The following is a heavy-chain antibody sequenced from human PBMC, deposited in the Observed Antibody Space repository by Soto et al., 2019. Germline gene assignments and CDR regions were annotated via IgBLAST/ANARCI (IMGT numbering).Heavy chain of an antibody. CDR1: GVTVSNNY. Sequence: EVQLVESGGGSILPGGSLSLSCAASGVTVSNNYMSWVRQATGKGLEWVSLIYRGGDTHYADSVKGRFTISRDRSKNTVYLQMYSLRAEDTAVYYYARDPPGIAASGAGAWGQGTLVTVSS. J-gene: IGHJ5*02. CDR3: ARDPPGIAASGAGA. V-gene: IGHV3-53*01. CDR2: IYRGGDT. D-gene: IGHD6-13*01.